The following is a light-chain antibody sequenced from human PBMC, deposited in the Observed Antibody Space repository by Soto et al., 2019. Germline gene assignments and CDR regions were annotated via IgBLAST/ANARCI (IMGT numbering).Light chain of an antibody. CDR1: QDISSY. V-gene: IGKV1-9*01. CDR2: GAH. CDR3: QQLNSYPLS. Sequence: DIQLTQSPSLLSASVGDRVTITCRASQDISSYLAWYQQKPGRAPELLIHGAHSLHSGVPSRFSGSGSGTEFSLTISSLQPEDFATYYCQQLNSYPLSFGGGTQVQI. J-gene: IGKJ4*01.